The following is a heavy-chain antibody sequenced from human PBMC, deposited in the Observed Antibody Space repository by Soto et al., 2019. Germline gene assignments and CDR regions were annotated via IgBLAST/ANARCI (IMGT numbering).Heavy chain of an antibody. Sequence: QITLRESGPTLVKPTQTLTLTCSLSGFSLSSTAVGVNWIRQPPGKAPEWLALIYWDDDNHYSPSLKSRLTITKDTSKNQVVLTMTNMDPVDTATYYCAHGRGWLSDYWGQGTLVTVSS. CDR3: AHGRGWLSDY. CDR1: GFSLSSTAVG. V-gene: IGHV2-5*02. D-gene: IGHD6-19*01. J-gene: IGHJ4*02. CDR2: IYWDDDN.